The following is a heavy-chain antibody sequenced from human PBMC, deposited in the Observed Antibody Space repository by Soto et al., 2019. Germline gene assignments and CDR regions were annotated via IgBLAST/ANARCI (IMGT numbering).Heavy chain of an antibody. J-gene: IGHJ6*02. D-gene: IGHD3-22*01. CDR1: GYTFTSYG. Sequence: ASVKVSCKASGYTFTSYGISWVRQAPGQGLEWMGWISAYNGNTNYAQKLQGRVTMTTDTSTSTAYMELRSLRSDDTAVYYCARDLGDYYDSSGYSRNYYYYGMDVWGQGTLVTVSS. CDR3: ARDLGDYYDSSGYSRNYYYYGMDV. CDR2: ISAYNGNT. V-gene: IGHV1-18*01.